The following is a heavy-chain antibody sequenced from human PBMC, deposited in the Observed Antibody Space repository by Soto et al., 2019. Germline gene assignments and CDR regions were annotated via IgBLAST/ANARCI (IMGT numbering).Heavy chain of an antibody. CDR2: ISYDGSNK. CDR3: AKALGGAALDY. J-gene: IGHJ4*02. Sequence: QVQLVESGGGVVQPGRSLRLSCAASGFTFRSYGMHWVRQAPGKGLEWVAVISYDGSNKYYADSVKGRFTISRDNSKNTLYLQMNSLRAEDTAVYYCAKALGGAALDYWGQGTLVTVSS. CDR1: GFTFRSYG. D-gene: IGHD3-16*01. V-gene: IGHV3-30*18.